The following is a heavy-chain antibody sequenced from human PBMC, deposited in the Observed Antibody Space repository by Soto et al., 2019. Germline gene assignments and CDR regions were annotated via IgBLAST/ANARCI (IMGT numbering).Heavy chain of an antibody. CDR3: ARAGVKVPAATSYYYGMDV. CDR2: INAGNGNT. CDR1: GYTFTSYA. D-gene: IGHD2-2*01. V-gene: IGHV1-3*01. J-gene: IGHJ6*02. Sequence: GASVKVSCKASGYTFTSYAMHWVRQAPGQRLEWMGWINAGNGNTKYSHKFQGRVTITRDTSASTAYMELSSLRSEDTAVYYCARAGVKVPAATSYYYGMDVWGQGTTVTVSS.